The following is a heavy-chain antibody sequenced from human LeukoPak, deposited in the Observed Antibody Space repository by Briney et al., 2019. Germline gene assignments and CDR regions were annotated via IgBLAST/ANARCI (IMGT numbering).Heavy chain of an antibody. Sequence: SVKVSCKACGGTFSSYAISWVRQAPGQGLEWMGGIIPIFRTANYAQRFQGRVTITADESTSTAYMELSSLRSEDTAVYYCARSFGGGVGYYYYMDVWGKGTTVTVSS. V-gene: IGHV1-69*13. J-gene: IGHJ6*03. D-gene: IGHD2-21*01. CDR1: GGTFSSYA. CDR2: IIPIFRTA. CDR3: ARSFGGGVGYYYYMDV.